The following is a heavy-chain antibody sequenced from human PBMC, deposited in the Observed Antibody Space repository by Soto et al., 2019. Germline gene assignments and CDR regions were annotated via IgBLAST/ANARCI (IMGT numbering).Heavy chain of an antibody. Sequence: GGSLRLSCAASGFTFSSYAMSWVRQAPGKGLEWVSAISGSGGSTYYADSVKGRFTISRDNSKNTLYLQMNSLRAEDTAVYYCARDLDTGWAPWLDHWAQGTLVTVSS. CDR3: ARDLDTGWAPWLDH. CDR2: ISGSGGST. CDR1: GFTFSSYA. D-gene: IGHD5-18*01. V-gene: IGHV3-23*01. J-gene: IGHJ4*02.